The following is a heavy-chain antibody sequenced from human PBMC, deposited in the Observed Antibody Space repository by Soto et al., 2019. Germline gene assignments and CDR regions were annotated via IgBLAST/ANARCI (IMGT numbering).Heavy chain of an antibody. CDR2: IYDNGIT. CDR3: TRDRGFGMDV. Sequence: QVPVQESGPGLVKASQTLSLTCNVSGGSISGGRYYWNWIRQHPGKGLEWIGNIYDNGITYYNPSLKSRVIISEDTSKNQFSLRLSSVTVADTAVYYCTRDRGFGMDVWGQGTTVTVSS. CDR1: GGSISGGRYY. V-gene: IGHV4-31*03. J-gene: IGHJ6*02.